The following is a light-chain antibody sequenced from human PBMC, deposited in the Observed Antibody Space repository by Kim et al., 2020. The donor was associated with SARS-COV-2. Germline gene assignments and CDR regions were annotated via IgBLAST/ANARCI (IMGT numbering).Light chain of an antibody. CDR1: KLGEKY. V-gene: IGLV3-1*01. CDR3: QAWDSSNVV. CDR2: QDR. Sequence: GSPGQTASITCFGDKLGEKYACWHQQKPGQSPMLVIYQDRERPSGIPERFSGSNSGNTATLTISGAQAVDEADYYCQAWDSSNVVFGGGTQLTVL. J-gene: IGLJ2*01.